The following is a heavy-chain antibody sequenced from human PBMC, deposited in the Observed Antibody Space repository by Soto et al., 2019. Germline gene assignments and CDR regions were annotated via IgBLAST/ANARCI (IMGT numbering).Heavy chain of an antibody. CDR2: IWYDGSNK. D-gene: IGHD7-27*01. CDR1: GFTFSSYG. J-gene: IGHJ5*02. Sequence: QVQLVESGGGVVQPGRSLRLSCAASGFTFSSYGMHWVRQAPGKGLEWVAVIWYDGSNKYYADSVKGRFTISRDNSKNTLYKKMKGRGAAATVVYSWGRDLGSGPAPKNWFPPRGQGTLVTLSS. CDR3: GRDLGSGPAPKNWFPP. V-gene: IGHV3-33*01.